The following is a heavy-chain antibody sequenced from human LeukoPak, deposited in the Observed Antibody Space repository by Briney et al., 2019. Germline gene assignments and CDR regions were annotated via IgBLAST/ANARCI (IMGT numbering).Heavy chain of an antibody. J-gene: IGHJ4*02. D-gene: IGHD2-2*01. Sequence: ASVKVSCKASGYTFTSYAMNWVRQAPGQGLEWMGWINTNTGNPTYVQGFTGRFVFSLDTSVSTAYLQISSLKAEDTAVYYCARGYCSSTSCYGGSYWGQGTLVTVSS. CDR3: ARGYCSSTSCYGGSY. CDR2: INTNTGNP. V-gene: IGHV7-4-1*02. CDR1: GYTFTSYA.